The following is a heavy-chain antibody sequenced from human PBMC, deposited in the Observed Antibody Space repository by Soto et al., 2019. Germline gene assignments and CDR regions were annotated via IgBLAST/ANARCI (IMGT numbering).Heavy chain of an antibody. CDR3: ARGRKYYYDSSEGFYYFDY. D-gene: IGHD3-22*01. V-gene: IGHV4-34*01. CDR2: INHSGST. Sequence: SETLSLTCAVYGGSFSGYYWSWIRQPPGKGLEWIGEINHSGSTNYNPSLKSRVTISVDTSKNQFSLKLSSVTAADTAVYYCARGRKYYYDSSEGFYYFDYWGQGTLVTVS. CDR1: GGSFSGYY. J-gene: IGHJ4*02.